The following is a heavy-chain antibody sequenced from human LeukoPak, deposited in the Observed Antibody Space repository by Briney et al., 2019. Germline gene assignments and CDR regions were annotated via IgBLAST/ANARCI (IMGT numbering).Heavy chain of an antibody. J-gene: IGHJ4*02. CDR1: GYSISSGYY. D-gene: IGHD5-18*01. CDR3: ARHGVQLWLLEKFDY. CDR2: IYHGGST. Sequence: KPSETLSLTCAVSGYSISSGYYWGWIRQPPGKGLEWIGSIYHGGSTYYNPSPKSRVSISVDTSKHQFSLKLSSVTAADTAVYYCARHGVQLWLLEKFDYWGQGTLVTVSS. V-gene: IGHV4-38-2*01.